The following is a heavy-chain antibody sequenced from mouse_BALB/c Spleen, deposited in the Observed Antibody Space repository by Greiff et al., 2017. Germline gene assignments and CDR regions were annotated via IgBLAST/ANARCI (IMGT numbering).Heavy chain of an antibody. CDR2: ILPGSGST. J-gene: IGHJ4*01. Sequence: VKLVESGAELMKPGASVKISCKATGYTFSSYWIEWVKQRPGHGLEWIGEILPGSGSTNYNEKFKGKATFTADTSSNTAYMQLSSLTSEDSAVSYCARSVYYGDAMDYWGQGTSVTVSS. CDR1: GYTFSSYW. V-gene: IGHV1-9*01. D-gene: IGHD1-1*01. CDR3: ARSVYYGDAMDY.